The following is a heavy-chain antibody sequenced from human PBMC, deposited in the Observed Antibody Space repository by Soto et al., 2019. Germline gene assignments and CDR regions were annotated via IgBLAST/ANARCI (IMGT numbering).Heavy chain of an antibody. D-gene: IGHD2-21*01. CDR1: GYAFTSYY. Sequence: ASVKVACKASGYAFTSYYMHWVRPAPGQGLEWMGIINPSGGSTSYAQKFQGRVTMTRDTSTSTVYMELSSLRSEDTAVYYCARVSMAFCDSSGRDLFAIWAQRTIVP. CDR3: ARVSMAFCDSSGRDLFAI. J-gene: IGHJ3*02. CDR2: INPSGGST. V-gene: IGHV1-46*01.